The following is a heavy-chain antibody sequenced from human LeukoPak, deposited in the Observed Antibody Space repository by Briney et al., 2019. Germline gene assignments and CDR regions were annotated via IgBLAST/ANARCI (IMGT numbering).Heavy chain of an antibody. CDR2: IYTSGST. V-gene: IGHV4-4*07. D-gene: IGHD1-26*01. J-gene: IGHJ3*02. CDR3: ARDQVGSYGVAFDI. Sequence: SETLSLTCTVSGGSISSDYWSWIRQPAGKGLEWIGRIYTSGSTNYNPSLKSRVTISVDKSKNQFSLKLRSVTAADTAVYYCARDQVGSYGVAFDIWGQGTMVTVSS. CDR1: GGSISSDY.